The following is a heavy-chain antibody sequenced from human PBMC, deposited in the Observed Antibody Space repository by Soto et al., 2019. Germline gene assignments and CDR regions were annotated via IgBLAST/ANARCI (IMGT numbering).Heavy chain of an antibody. CDR3: AREGYYYESSGYHYVNWLDP. Sequence: VQLVESGGGVVQSGKSLRLSCAASGFTLSSYAMYWVRQAPGKGLEWVALISYDGGNKFYGDSVKGRFTISRDNSRNTLYLQMNNLRAEDTAVYYCAREGYYYESSGYHYVNWLDPWGQGILVTVSS. CDR2: ISYDGGNK. J-gene: IGHJ5*02. CDR1: GFTLSSYA. D-gene: IGHD3-22*01. V-gene: IGHV3-30-3*01.